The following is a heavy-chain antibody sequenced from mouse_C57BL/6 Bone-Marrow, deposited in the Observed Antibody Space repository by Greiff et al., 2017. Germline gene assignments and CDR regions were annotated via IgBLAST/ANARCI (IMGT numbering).Heavy chain of an antibody. CDR3: APLYYGSSLGFAY. J-gene: IGHJ3*01. CDR2: INPNYGTT. CDR1: GYSFTDYN. V-gene: IGHV1-39*01. D-gene: IGHD1-1*01. Sequence: VQLKQSGPELVKPGASVKISCKASGYSFTDYNMNWVKQSNGKSLEWIRVINPNYGTTSYNQKFKGKATLTVDQSSSTAYMQLNSLTSEDSAVYYCAPLYYGSSLGFAYWGQGTLVTVAA.